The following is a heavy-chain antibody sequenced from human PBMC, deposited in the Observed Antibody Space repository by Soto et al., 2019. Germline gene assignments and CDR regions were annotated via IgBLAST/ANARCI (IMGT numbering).Heavy chain of an antibody. CDR2: ISGDASST. J-gene: IGHJ4*02. CDR3: TRGGTRTTYWGLFDS. D-gene: IGHD7-27*01. Sequence: EVKVVESGGGLVQPGGSLRLSCAASGFTFSDNWMHWVRQPPGKGPVWVSRISGDASSTSYADSVKGRFTISRDSAKNTVYLQMDSLRVADTAVYYCTRGGTRTTYWGLFDSWGQGNLVTVSS. V-gene: IGHV3-74*01. CDR1: GFTFSDNW.